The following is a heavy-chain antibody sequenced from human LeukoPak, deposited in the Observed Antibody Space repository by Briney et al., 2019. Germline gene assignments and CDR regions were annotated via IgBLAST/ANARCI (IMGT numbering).Heavy chain of an antibody. V-gene: IGHV3-9*01. CDR3: AKDTSFGVGYSYGVFDY. D-gene: IGHD5-18*01. CDR1: GFTFDDYA. Sequence: SAGSLRLSCAASGFTFDDYAMHWVRQAPGKGLEWVSGISWNSGSIGYADSVKGRFTISRDNAKNSLYLQMNSLRAEDTALYYCAKDTSFGVGYSYGVFDYWGQGTLVTVSS. CDR2: ISWNSGSI. J-gene: IGHJ4*02.